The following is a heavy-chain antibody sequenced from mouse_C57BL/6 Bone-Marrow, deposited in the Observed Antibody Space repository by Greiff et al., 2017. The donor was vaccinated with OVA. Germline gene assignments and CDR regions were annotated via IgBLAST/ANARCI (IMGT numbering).Heavy chain of an antibody. V-gene: IGHV1-80*01. J-gene: IGHJ3*01. CDR2: IYPGDGDT. Sequence: VKLMESGAELVKPGASVKISCKASGYAFSSYWMNWVKQRPGKGLEWIGQIYPGDGDTNYNGKFKGKATLTADKSSSTAYMQLSSLTSEDSAVYFCARWSNYEAWFAYWGQGTLVTVSA. CDR3: ARWSNYEAWFAY. CDR1: GYAFSSYW. D-gene: IGHD2-5*01.